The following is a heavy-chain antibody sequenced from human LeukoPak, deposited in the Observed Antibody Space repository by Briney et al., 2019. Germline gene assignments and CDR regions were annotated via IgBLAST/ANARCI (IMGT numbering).Heavy chain of an antibody. Sequence: GSLRLSCAASGFTFSSYAMSWVRQAPGKGLEWVSAISGSGGSTYYADSVKGRFTISRDNAKNSLYLQMNSLRAEDTAVYYCARDPHSSSSPYYYYGMDVWGQGTTVTVSS. CDR1: GFTFSSYA. D-gene: IGHD6-6*01. J-gene: IGHJ6*02. V-gene: IGHV3-23*01. CDR3: ARDPHSSSSPYYYYGMDV. CDR2: ISGSGGST.